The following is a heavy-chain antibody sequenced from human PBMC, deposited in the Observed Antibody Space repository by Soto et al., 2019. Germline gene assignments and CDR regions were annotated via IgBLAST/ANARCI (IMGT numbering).Heavy chain of an antibody. V-gene: IGHV2-5*02. CDR1: GFSLSTSGVG. CDR3: LHHGYYSYGLDV. CDR2: IYWDDDK. J-gene: IGHJ6*02. Sequence: QITLKESGPTLVKPTQTLTLTCTFSGFSLSTSGVGVGWIRQPPGKALEWLALIYWDDDKRYSPSLKSRLTISKDTSKNQVFLTMTNMDPVDTATYYCLHHGYYSYGLDVWGQGTTVTVSS.